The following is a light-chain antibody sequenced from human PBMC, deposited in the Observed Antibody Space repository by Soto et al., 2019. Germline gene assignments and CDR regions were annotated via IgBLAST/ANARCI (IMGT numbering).Light chain of an antibody. CDR2: DAS. J-gene: IGKJ5*01. CDR1: QGISSF. CDR3: QQLDSYPIT. Sequence: DIQLTQSPSFLSASVGDRVTITCRASQGISSFLAWYQEKPGEAPKLLIYDASTLQSGVPSRFGGSGSGTDFTLTISSLQPEDFATYYCQQLDSYPITFGQGTRLEIK. V-gene: IGKV1-9*01.